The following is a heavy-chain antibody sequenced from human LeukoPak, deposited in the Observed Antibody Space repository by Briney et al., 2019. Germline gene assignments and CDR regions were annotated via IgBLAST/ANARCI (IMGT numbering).Heavy chain of an antibody. CDR2: IYYSGST. D-gene: IGHD6-19*01. V-gene: IGHV4-39*07. Sequence: TSETLSLTCTVSGGSISSSSYYWGWIRQPPGKGLEWIGSIYYSGSTYYNPSLKSRVTISVDTSKNQFSLKLSSVTAADTAVYYCARDSGWQWPRGGAFDIWGQGTMVTVSS. CDR1: GGSISSSSYY. J-gene: IGHJ3*02. CDR3: ARDSGWQWPRGGAFDI.